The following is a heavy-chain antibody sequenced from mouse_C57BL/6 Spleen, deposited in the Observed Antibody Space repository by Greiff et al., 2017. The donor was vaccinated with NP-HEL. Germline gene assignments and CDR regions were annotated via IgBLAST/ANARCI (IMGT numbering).Heavy chain of an antibody. V-gene: IGHV1-59*01. CDR3: ARNYYYGSSPYYYAMDY. J-gene: IGHJ4*01. Sequence: VQLQQPGAELVRPGTSVKLSCKASGYTFTSYWMHWVKQRPGQGLEWIGVIDPSDSYTNYNQKFKGKATLTVDTSSSTAYMQLSSLTSEDSAVYYCARNYYYGSSPYYYAMDYWGQGTSVTVSS. CDR2: IDPSDSYT. CDR1: GYTFTSYW. D-gene: IGHD1-1*01.